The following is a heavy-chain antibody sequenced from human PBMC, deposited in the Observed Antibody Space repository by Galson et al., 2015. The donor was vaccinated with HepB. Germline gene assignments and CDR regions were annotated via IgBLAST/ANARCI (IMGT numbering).Heavy chain of an antibody. CDR1: GGTLSSYA. CDR2: IIPIFGTA. D-gene: IGHD5-12*01. Sequence: SVKVSCKASGGTLSSYAISWVRRAPGQGLEWMGGIIPIFGTANYAQKSQGRVTITADESTSTAYMELSSLRSEDTAVYYCARGSGYRRGNYYFDYWGQGTLVTVSS. J-gene: IGHJ4*02. V-gene: IGHV1-69*13. CDR3: ARGSGYRRGNYYFDY.